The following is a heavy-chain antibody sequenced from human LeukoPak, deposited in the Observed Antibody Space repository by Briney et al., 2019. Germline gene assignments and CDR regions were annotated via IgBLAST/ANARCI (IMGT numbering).Heavy chain of an antibody. Sequence: SVKVSCKASGGTFSSYAISWVRQAPGQGLEWMGGIIPIFGTANYAQKFQGRVTITADESTSTAYMELSSLRSEDTAVYYCARFPTGYNFWYFDLWGRGTLVTVSS. V-gene: IGHV1-69*13. CDR1: GGTFSSYA. J-gene: IGHJ2*01. CDR2: IIPIFGTA. D-gene: IGHD3-9*01. CDR3: ARFPTGYNFWYFDL.